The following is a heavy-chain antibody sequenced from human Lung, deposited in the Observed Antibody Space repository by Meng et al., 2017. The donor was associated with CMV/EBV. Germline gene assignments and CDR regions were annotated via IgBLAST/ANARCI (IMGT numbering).Heavy chain of an antibody. J-gene: IGHJ4*02. CDR3: ARVLHQDHFDY. V-gene: IGHV4-30-4*08. CDR2: IYYSGST. Sequence: LRLXCIVSGGPISRGDYYWSWIRQTPGKGLEWIGYIYYSGSTYYNPSLKSRVTISVDTSKNQFSLKLRSVTAADTAVYYCARVLHQDHFDYWGQGTLVTVSS. CDR1: GGPISRGDYY.